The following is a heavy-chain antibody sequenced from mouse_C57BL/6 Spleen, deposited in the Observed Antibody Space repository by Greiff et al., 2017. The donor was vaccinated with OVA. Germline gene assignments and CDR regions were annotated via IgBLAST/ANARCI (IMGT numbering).Heavy chain of an antibody. CDR2: IYPGDGDT. Sequence: QVHVKQSGAELVKPGASVKISCKASGYAFSSYWMNWVKQRPGKGLEWIGQIYPGDGDTNYNGKFKGKATLTADKSSSTAYMQLSSLTSEDSAVYFCARGDDGYYPFDYWGQGTTLTVSS. D-gene: IGHD2-3*01. CDR1: GYAFSSYW. V-gene: IGHV1-80*01. J-gene: IGHJ2*01. CDR3: ARGDDGYYPFDY.